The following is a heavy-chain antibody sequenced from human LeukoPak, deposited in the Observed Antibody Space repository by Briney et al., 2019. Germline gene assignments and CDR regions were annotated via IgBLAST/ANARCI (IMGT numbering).Heavy chain of an antibody. Sequence: GGSLRLSCEASGLSFSNNEMNWVRQAPGRGLEWVSYISRGGGTIYYADSVKGRFTLSRDNVQNSLYLQMNSLRAEDTAVYYCASSTGYSYGYFDYWGQGTLVTVSS. J-gene: IGHJ4*02. D-gene: IGHD5-18*01. CDR1: GLSFSNNE. CDR3: ASSTGYSYGYFDY. CDR2: ISRGGGTI. V-gene: IGHV3-48*03.